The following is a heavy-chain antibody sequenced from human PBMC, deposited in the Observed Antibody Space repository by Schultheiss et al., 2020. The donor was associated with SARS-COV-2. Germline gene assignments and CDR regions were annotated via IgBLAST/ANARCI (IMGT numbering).Heavy chain of an antibody. D-gene: IGHD2-2*01. V-gene: IGHV4-34*01. Sequence: SETLSLTCAVYGGSFSGYYWSWIRQPPGKGLEWIGEIHHSGSTNYNPSLKSRVTISVDTSKNQFSLKLSSVTAADTAVYFCARDFNRYCTSTSCDEGYFYYYMDVWGKGTTVTVSS. J-gene: IGHJ6*03. CDR3: ARDFNRYCTSTSCDEGYFYYYMDV. CDR1: GGSFSGYY. CDR2: IHHSGST.